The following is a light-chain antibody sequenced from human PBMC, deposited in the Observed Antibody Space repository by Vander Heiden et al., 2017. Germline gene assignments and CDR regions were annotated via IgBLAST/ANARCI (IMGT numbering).Light chain of an antibody. CDR1: QSISGW. J-gene: IGKJ2*01. V-gene: IGKV1-5*03. Sequence: DIQMTQSPSTLSASVRDRVTITCRASQSISGWLAWYQLKPGKAPNLLISKASSLESGVPSRFSGSGSGTEFTLTISSLQPDDFATYYCQQYDSYSYTFGQGTKLEIK. CDR2: KAS. CDR3: QQYDSYSYT.